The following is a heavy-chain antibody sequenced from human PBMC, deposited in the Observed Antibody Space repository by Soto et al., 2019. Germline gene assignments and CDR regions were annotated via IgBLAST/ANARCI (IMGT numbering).Heavy chain of an antibody. J-gene: IGHJ3*02. Sequence: PGGSLRLSCAASGFTFSTYSVNWVRQAPGKGLEWISYISSTSAISYADSVMGRFTISRDDAKNSLCLQMNSLRAADTAVYYCVRDKDSGFDIWGQGTMVTVSS. D-gene: IGHD2-15*01. V-gene: IGHV3-48*01. CDR3: VRDKDSGFDI. CDR2: ISSTSAI. CDR1: GFTFSTYS.